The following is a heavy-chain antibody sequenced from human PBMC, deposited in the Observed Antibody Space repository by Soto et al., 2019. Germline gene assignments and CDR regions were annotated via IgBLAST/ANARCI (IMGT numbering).Heavy chain of an antibody. V-gene: IGHV4-4*02. D-gene: IGHD6-19*01. CDR1: GDSININYC. J-gene: IGHJ4*02. CDR3: ARDTGWGLGY. Sequence: QVQLQESGPGLVRPSGTLSLTCAVSGDSININYCWTWVRQPPGKGLEWFAEIYYSGVTSYNPSLKSPVTISMDKSKNQFSLNLTSVTAADTAMYYCARDTGWGLGYWGQGTLVTVSS. CDR2: IYYSGVT.